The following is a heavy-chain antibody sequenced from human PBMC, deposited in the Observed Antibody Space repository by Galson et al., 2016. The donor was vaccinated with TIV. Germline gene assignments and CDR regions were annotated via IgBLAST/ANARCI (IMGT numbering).Heavy chain of an antibody. D-gene: IGHD2-21*01. Sequence: SLRLSCAASGFSVSDNYINWVRQAPGKGLEWVSIFSNSDYTNYADSVKGRFTISRDNSKNTVYLHMSRLRAEDTAVYYCARGRRHCGDNCYPSYYFGMDVWGQGTTVTVSS. J-gene: IGHJ6*02. CDR3: ARGRRHCGDNCYPSYYFGMDV. V-gene: IGHV3-66*02. CDR2: FSNSDYT. CDR1: GFSVSDNY.